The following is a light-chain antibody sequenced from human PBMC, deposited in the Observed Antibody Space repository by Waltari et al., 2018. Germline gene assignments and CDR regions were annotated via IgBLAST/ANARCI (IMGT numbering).Light chain of an antibody. CDR3: YSTDIFRSERGV. Sequence: SYELTQPPSVSVSPGQTATITCSGDLLTKKFTYGFQQKSGQAPVMVIYEDTNRLSAIPERFSGSSSGTTAALTITGAQVEDEADYYCYSTDIFRSERGVFGGGTKLLVL. V-gene: IGLV3-10*01. CDR2: EDT. J-gene: IGLJ2*01. CDR1: LLTKKF.